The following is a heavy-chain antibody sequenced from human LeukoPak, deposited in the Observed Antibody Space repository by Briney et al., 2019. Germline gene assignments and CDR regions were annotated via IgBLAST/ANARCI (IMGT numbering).Heavy chain of an antibody. CDR3: ARRIAVADWFDP. Sequence: ASVKVSCKASGYTFTGYYMQWVRQAPGQGLEWMGWINPNSGGTNYAQKFQGRVTMTRDTSISTAYMELSRLRSDDTAVYYCARRIAVADWFDPWGQGTLVTVSS. D-gene: IGHD6-19*01. CDR2: INPNSGGT. V-gene: IGHV1-2*02. J-gene: IGHJ5*02. CDR1: GYTFTGYY.